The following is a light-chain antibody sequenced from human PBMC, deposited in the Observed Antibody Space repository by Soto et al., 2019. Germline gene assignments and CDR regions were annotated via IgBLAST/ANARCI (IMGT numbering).Light chain of an antibody. J-gene: IGKJ1*01. CDR1: QSVSSSY. V-gene: IGKV3-20*01. CDR2: GAS. Sequence: EIVLTQSPGTLSLSPGERATLSCRASQSVSSSYLAWYQQKPGQAPRPLIYGASSRAIGIPDRFSGCGSGTDFTLTISRLEPEDFAVYYCQQYGSSPWTFGQGTKVEIK. CDR3: QQYGSSPWT.